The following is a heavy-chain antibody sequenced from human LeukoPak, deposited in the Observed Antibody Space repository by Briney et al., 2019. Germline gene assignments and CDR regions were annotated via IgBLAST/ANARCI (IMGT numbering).Heavy chain of an antibody. CDR2: IIPIFGTA. Sequence: VASVKVSCKASGGTFSSYAISWVRQAPGQGLEWMGGIIPIFGTANFAQKFQGRVTITADKSTSTAYMELSSLRSEDTAVYYCARQEWGYSSGWYRGNYYYYMDVWGKGTTVTVSS. CDR3: ARQEWGYSSGWYRGNYYYYMDV. D-gene: IGHD6-19*01. CDR1: GGTFSSYA. V-gene: IGHV1-69*06. J-gene: IGHJ6*03.